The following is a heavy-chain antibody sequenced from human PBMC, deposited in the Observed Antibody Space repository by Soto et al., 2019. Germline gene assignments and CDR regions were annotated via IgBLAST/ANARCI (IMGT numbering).Heavy chain of an antibody. V-gene: IGHV4-34*01. J-gene: IGHJ4*02. CDR1: GGSFSGYY. CDR3: ARGDSAMVLGY. CDR2: IYHSGST. Sequence: SETLSLTCAVYGGSFSGYYWSWVRQPPGKGLEWIGEIYHSGSTNYNPSLKSRVTISVDKSKNQFSLKLSSVTAADTAVYYCARGDSAMVLGYWGQGTLVTVSS. D-gene: IGHD5-18*01.